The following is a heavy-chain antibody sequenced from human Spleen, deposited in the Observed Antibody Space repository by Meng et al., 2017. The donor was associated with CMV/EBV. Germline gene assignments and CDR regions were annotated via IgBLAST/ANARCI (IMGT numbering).Heavy chain of an antibody. CDR3: ARDPVLVPAAISGPEGYYFDY. D-gene: IGHD2-2*01. CDR2: IYYSGST. Sequence: SETLSLTCSFSGGSLSRSPYHWGWTRQPPGKGLEWIGSIYYSGSTYYNPSLKSRVTISVDTSKNQFSLKLSSVTAADTAVYYCARDPVLVPAAISGPEGYYFDYWGQGTLVTVSS. CDR1: GGSLSRSPYH. V-gene: IGHV4-39*07. J-gene: IGHJ4*02.